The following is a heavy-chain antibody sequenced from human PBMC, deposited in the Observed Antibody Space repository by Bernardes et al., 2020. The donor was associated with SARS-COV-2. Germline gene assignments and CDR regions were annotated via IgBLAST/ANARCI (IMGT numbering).Heavy chain of an antibody. Sequence: SVKVSCKASGYTFTSYDINWVRQATGQGLEWMGWMNPNSGNTGYAQKFQGRVTMTRNTSISTAYMELSSLRSEDTAVYYCARAPDWGSSGYSAYYFDYWGQGTLVTVSS. CDR1: GYTFTSYD. CDR3: ARAPDWGSSGYSAYYFDY. D-gene: IGHD3-22*01. J-gene: IGHJ4*02. V-gene: IGHV1-8*01. CDR2: MNPNSGNT.